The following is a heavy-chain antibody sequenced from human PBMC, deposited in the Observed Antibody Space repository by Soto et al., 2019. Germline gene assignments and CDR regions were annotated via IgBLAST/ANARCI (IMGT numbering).Heavy chain of an antibody. CDR2: IIPIFGTA. CDR1: GGTFSSYA. Sequence: QVQLVQSGAEVKKPGSSVKVSCKASGGTFSSYAISWVRQAPGQGLEWMGGIIPIFGTANYAQKFQGRVTITADKSTSTAYMELSSLRSEDTAVYYCASSVQRELRTYYYYYYGMDVWGQGTTVTVSS. D-gene: IGHD1-7*01. CDR3: ASSVQRELRTYYYYYYGMDV. V-gene: IGHV1-69*06. J-gene: IGHJ6*02.